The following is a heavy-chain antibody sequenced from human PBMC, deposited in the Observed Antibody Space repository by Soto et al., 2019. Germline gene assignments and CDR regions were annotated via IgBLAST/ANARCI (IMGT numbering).Heavy chain of an antibody. CDR3: AKDRTEYYFFARYV. Sequence: PGKGLEWVAVISYDGSNKYYADSVKGRFTISRDNSQNTLSLQMNSLRAEDTAVYYCAKDRTEYYFFARYVWGHGTTVPVSS. D-gene: IGHD1-26*01. J-gene: IGHJ6*02. CDR2: ISYDGSNK. V-gene: IGHV3-30*18.